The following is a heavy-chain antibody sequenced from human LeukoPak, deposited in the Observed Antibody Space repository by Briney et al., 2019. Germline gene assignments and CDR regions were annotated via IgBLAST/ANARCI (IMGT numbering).Heavy chain of an antibody. D-gene: IGHD6-13*01. CDR2: MNPNSGNT. CDR1: GYTFTSYD. CDR3: ARIAAAGNRRLNY. Sequence: ASVKVSCKASGYTFTSYDINWVRQATGQGLEWMGWMNPNSGNTGYAQKFQGRIIVSRNTSISTAYMELSSLTSEDTAIYYCARIAAAGNRRLNYWGQGTLATVAS. V-gene: IGHV1-8*01. J-gene: IGHJ4*02.